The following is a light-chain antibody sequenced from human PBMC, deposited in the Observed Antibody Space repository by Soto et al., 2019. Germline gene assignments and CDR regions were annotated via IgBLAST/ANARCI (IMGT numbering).Light chain of an antibody. Sequence: QSALTQPASVSGSPGQSITISCTGTSSDVGGYNYVSWYQQHPGKAPKLMIYDVSNRPSGVSNRFSGSKSGSTASLTISGLQAEDEADYYCSSKTNTNTHYVFGSGTKVTVL. CDR1: SSDVGGYNY. V-gene: IGLV2-14*01. CDR3: SSKTNTNTHYV. J-gene: IGLJ1*01. CDR2: DVS.